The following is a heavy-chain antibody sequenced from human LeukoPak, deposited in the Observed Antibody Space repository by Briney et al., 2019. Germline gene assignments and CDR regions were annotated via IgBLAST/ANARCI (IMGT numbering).Heavy chain of an antibody. CDR2: INHSGST. J-gene: IGHJ4*02. D-gene: IGHD3-10*02. Sequence: GSLRLSCAASGFTFRSYSMNWIRQSPGKGLEWIGEINHSGSTNYNPSLESRVTISVDTSKKQFLLKLTSVTAADTAVYFCARRRVLMFNSIDYWGQGTLVTVSS. V-gene: IGHV4-34*01. CDR3: ARRRVLMFNSIDY. CDR1: GFTFRSYS.